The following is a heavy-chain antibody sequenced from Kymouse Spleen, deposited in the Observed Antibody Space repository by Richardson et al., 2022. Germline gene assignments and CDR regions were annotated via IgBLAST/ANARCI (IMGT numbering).Heavy chain of an antibody. D-gene: IGHD3-10*01. J-gene: IGHJ3*02. CDR3: ARDDSTYYYGSGSYDAFDI. CDR1: GYTFTSYG. V-gene: IGHV1-18*01. CDR2: ISAYNGNT. Sequence: QVQLVQSGAEVKKPGASVKVSCKASGYTFTSYGISWVRQAPGQGLEWMGWISAYNGNTNYAQKLQGRVTMTTDTSTSTAYMELRSLRSDDTAVYYCARDDSTYYYGSGSYDAFDIWGQGTMVTVSS.